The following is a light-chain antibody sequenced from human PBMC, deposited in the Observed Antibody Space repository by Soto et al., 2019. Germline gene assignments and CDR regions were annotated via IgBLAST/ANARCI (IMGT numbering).Light chain of an antibody. CDR3: QQYNNWPPVT. CDR1: QTLSIGS. V-gene: IGKV3-15*01. J-gene: IGKJ5*01. Sequence: EIVLTQSPDTLSLSPVERATLFCRASQTLSIGSLAWYQQKPGQAPRLLIYGAVTRATGIPARFSGSGSGTEFTLTISSLQSEDFALYYCQQYNNWPPVTFGQGTRLEI. CDR2: GAV.